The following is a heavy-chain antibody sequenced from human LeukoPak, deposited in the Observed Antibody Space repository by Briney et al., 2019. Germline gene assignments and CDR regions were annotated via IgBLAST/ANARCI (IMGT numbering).Heavy chain of an antibody. J-gene: IGHJ4*02. D-gene: IGHD3-22*01. V-gene: IGHV3-7*01. CDR1: GFTFSSYW. CDR2: IKQDGSEK. CDR3: AREFRGSGYYYYFDY. Sequence: PGGSLRLSCAASGFTFSSYWMSWVRQAPGKGLEWVANIKQDGSEKCYVDSVKGRFTISRDNAKNSLYLQMNSLRAEDTAVYYCAREFRGSGYYYYFDYWGQGTLVTVSS.